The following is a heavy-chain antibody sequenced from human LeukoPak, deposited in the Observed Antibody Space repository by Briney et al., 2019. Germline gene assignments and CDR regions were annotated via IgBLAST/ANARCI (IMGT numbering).Heavy chain of an antibody. V-gene: IGHV4-34*01. CDR1: GGSFSGYY. J-gene: IGHJ5*02. CDR3: ARDSGTTGEVKFDP. CDR2: INHSGST. Sequence: PSETLSLTCAVYGGSFSGYYWSWIRQPPGKVLEWIGEINHSGSTNYNPSLKSRVTMSVDTSKNQFSLKLSSVTAADTAVYYCARDSGTTGEVKFDPWGQGTLVTVSS. D-gene: IGHD3-10*01.